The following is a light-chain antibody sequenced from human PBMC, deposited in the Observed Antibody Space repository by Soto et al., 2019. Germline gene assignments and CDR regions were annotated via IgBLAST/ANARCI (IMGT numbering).Light chain of an antibody. CDR3: QQSSNWPPGWT. V-gene: IGKV1-5*01. J-gene: IGKJ1*01. CDR2: DAS. Sequence: DIQMTQSPSTLSASVGDRVTITCRASQSISSWLAWYQQKPGKAPKLLIYDASSLESGVPSRFSGSGSGTEFTLTISSLETEDYAIYYCQQSSNWPPGWTFGQGTKVDIK. CDR1: QSISSW.